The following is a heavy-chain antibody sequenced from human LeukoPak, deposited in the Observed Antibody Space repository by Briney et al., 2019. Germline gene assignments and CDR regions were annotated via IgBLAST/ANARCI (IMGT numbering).Heavy chain of an antibody. CDR3: TRGPDGYGDYGGENWFDP. CDR1: GGSISSYY. Sequence: SETLSLTCTVSGGSISSYYWSWIRQPPGKGLEWIGYIYDSGSTNYNPSLKSRVTISVDTSKTQFSLKLSSVTAADTAVYYCTRGPDGYGDYGGENWFDPWGQGTLVTVSS. V-gene: IGHV4-59*01. J-gene: IGHJ5*02. CDR2: IYDSGST. D-gene: IGHD4-17*01.